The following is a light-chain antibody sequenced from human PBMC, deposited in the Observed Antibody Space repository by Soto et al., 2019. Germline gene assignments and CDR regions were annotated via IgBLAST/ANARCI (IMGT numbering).Light chain of an antibody. CDR2: GAS. CDR1: QSVSSN. Sequence: EVGMTQSPATLSVSPGERATLSCRASQSVSSNLAWYQQKPGQTPRLLIYGASSRATGIPDRFSGSGSGTDFTLTISRLEPEDFAVYYCQQYVGLPPTFGQRTKVDIK. V-gene: IGKV3-20*01. J-gene: IGKJ1*01. CDR3: QQYVGLPPT.